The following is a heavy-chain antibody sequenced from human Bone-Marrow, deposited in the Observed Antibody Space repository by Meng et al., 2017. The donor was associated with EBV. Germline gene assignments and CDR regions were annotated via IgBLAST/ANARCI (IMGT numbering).Heavy chain of an antibody. Sequence: EVQLVESGGGLVQPGGSLRLSCAASGFTFSSYWMHWVRQAPGKGLVWVSRINSDGSSTSYADSVKGRFTISRDNAKNTLYLQMNSLRAEDTAVYYCARGGPVYCGGDCYSWPVDYWGQGTLFNVSS. J-gene: IGHJ4*02. CDR3: ARGGPVYCGGDCYSWPVDY. V-gene: IGHV3-74*01. CDR2: INSDGSST. CDR1: GFTFSSYW. D-gene: IGHD2-21*01.